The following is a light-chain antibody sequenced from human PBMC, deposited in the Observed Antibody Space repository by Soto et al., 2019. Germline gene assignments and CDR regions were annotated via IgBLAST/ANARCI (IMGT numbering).Light chain of an antibody. CDR1: QSISNW. CDR3: QQYNSYSPMYT. J-gene: IGKJ5*01. CDR2: DAS. Sequence: DIQMTQSPSTLSASVGDRVTITCRASQSISNWLAWYQQKPGKAPKLLIYDASSLESGVPSRFSGSGFGTEFTLTISSLQPDDFATYYCQQYNSYSPMYTFGQGTRLEIK. V-gene: IGKV1-5*01.